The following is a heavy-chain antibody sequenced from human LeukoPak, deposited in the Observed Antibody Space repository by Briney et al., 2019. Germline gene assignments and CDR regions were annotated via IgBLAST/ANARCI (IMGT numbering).Heavy chain of an antibody. CDR2: IYYSGST. CDR3: ATISGGSFSLIFDY. CDR1: GGSISSSSDY. D-gene: IGHD1-14*01. J-gene: IGHJ4*02. V-gene: IGHV4-39*07. Sequence: PSETLSLTCTVSGGSISSSSDYWGWIRQPPGKGLEWIGSIYYSGSTYYNPSLKSRVTILIDTSKNQFSLKLSSVTAADTAVYYCATISGGSFSLIFDYWGQGTLVTVSS.